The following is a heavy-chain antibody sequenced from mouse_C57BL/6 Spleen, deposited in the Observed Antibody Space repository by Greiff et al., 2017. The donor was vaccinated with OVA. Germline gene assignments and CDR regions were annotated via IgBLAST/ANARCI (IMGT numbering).Heavy chain of an antibody. CDR1: GYAFSSYW. J-gene: IGHJ3*01. CDR3: AREDDYYGSSYGFAY. D-gene: IGHD1-1*01. V-gene: IGHV1-80*01. CDR2: IYPGDGDT. Sequence: VQLQQSGAELVKPGASVKISCKASGYAFSSYWMNWVKQRPGKGLEWIGQIYPGDGDTNYNGKFKGKATLTADKSSSTAYMQLSSLTSEDSAVYFCAREDDYYGSSYGFAYWGQGTLVTVSA.